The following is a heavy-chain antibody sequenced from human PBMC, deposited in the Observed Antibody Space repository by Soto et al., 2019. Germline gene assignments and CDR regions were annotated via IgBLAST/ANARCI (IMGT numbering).Heavy chain of an antibody. D-gene: IGHD3-3*01. V-gene: IGHV1-69*12. CDR2: IIPIFGTA. CDR3: ARVRVRFLEWLGSEG. CDR1: GGTFSSYA. Sequence: QVPLVQSGAEVKQPGSSVKVSCKASGGTFSSYAISWVRQAPGQGLEWMGGIIPIFGTANYAQKFQGRVTITADESTSTAYMELSSLRSEDTAVYYCARVRVRFLEWLGSEGWGQGTLVTVSS. J-gene: IGHJ4*02.